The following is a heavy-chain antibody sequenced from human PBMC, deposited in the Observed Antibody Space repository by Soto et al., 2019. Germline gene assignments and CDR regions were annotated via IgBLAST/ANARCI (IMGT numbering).Heavy chain of an antibody. CDR1: GDSVSSNSAA. CDR3: ARDLTKCSGGSYYYVDDYDYFDY. D-gene: IGHD2-15*01. Sequence: SQTLSLTCAISGDSVSSNSAAWNWIRQSPSRGLGWLGRTYYRSKWYNDYAVSVKSRITINPDTSKNQFSLQLNSVTPEDTAVYYCARDLTKCSGGSYYYVDDYDYFDYWGQGTLVTVSS. CDR2: TYYRSKWYN. V-gene: IGHV6-1*01. J-gene: IGHJ4*02.